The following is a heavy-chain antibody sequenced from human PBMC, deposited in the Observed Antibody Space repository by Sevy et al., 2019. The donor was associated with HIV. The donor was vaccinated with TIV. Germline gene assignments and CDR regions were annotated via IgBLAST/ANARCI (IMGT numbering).Heavy chain of an antibody. J-gene: IGHJ3*02. CDR1: GYTFTSYD. CDR3: ARGYYYDRNGDDAFDI. Sequence: ASVKVSCKASGYTFTSYDINWVRQATGQGLEWMGWMNPNSGGRGYARKFQGRVTMTRDTSISTAYMELSSLRSEDTAVYYCARGYYYDRNGDDAFDIWGHGTMVTVSS. CDR2: MNPNSGGR. V-gene: IGHV1-8*01. D-gene: IGHD3-22*01.